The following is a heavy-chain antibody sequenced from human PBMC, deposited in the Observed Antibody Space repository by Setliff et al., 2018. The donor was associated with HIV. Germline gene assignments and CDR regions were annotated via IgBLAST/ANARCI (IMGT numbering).Heavy chain of an antibody. CDR2: INPSGGGT. D-gene: IGHD1-1*01. CDR1: GYTFTSYY. V-gene: IGHV1-46*01. Sequence: AASVKVSCKASGYTFTSYYMHWVRRAPGQGLEWMGIINPSGGGTTYARKLQGRVTVTRDTSTTTVYMELSGLRSEDTAVYYCARATEAGTIDYWGQGTRVTVSS. CDR3: ARATEAGTIDY. J-gene: IGHJ4*02.